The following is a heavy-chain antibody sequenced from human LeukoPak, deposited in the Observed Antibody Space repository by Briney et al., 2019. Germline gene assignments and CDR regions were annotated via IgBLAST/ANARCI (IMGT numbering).Heavy chain of an antibody. Sequence: GGSLRLSCAASGFTSSSYGMHWVRQAPGKGLEWVANIKQDGSEKYYVDSVKGRFTISRDNAQNSLYLQMNSLRAEDTAVYYCIRSMDVWGQGTTVTVSS. CDR1: GFTSSSYG. D-gene: IGHD3-3*02. V-gene: IGHV3-7*01. J-gene: IGHJ6*02. CDR3: IRSMDV. CDR2: IKQDGSEK.